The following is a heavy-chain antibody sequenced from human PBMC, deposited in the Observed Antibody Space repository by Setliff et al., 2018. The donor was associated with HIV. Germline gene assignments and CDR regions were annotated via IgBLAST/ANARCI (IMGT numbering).Heavy chain of an antibody. V-gene: IGHV4-38-2*01. J-gene: IGHJ4*02. CDR1: GYFISSGYY. D-gene: IGHD4-17*01. Sequence: SETLSLTCAVSGYFISSGYYWGWIRQPPGKGLEWIGSLSHVGGTYYNPSFKSRVTISIDTSMNQFSLRLTSVTAADTAVYYCARQLTTLDYFDYWGQGTLVTVSS. CDR3: ARQLTTLDYFDY. CDR2: LSHVGGT.